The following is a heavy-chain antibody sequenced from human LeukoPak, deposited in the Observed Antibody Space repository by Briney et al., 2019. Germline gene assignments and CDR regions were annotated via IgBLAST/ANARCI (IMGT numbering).Heavy chain of an antibody. CDR1: GFTVSSYG. D-gene: IGHD3-22*01. V-gene: IGHV3-23*01. J-gene: IGHJ4*02. Sequence: GGSLRLSFAASGFTVSSYGMTWVRQAPGKGLGWVAGISGSGGSTNYADSVKGRFTISRDNPKNTLYLQMNSLRAEDTAVYFCAKRGVVIRVILVGFHKEAYYFDSWGQGALVTVSS. CDR3: AKRGVVIRVILVGFHKEAYYFDS. CDR2: ISGSGGST.